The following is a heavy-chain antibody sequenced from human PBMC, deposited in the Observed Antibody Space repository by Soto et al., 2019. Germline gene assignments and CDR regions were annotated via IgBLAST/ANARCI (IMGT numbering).Heavy chain of an antibody. V-gene: IGHV3-48*02. Sequence: EVQLVESGGGSVQPGGSLRLSCAASGFTFSTFSMNWVRQAPGRGLEWISYISGGGRPISYADSVKGRFTIFRDNAKNSLYLQMDSLTEEDTAVYYCARDLGWAFDSWGQGTLVTVSS. J-gene: IGHJ4*02. D-gene: IGHD6-19*01. CDR3: ARDLGWAFDS. CDR1: GFTFSTFS. CDR2: ISGGGRPI.